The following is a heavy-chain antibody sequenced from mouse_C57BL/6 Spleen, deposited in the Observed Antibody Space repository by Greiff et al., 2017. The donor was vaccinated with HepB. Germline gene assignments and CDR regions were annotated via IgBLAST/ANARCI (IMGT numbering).Heavy chain of an antibody. CDR2: ISSGSSTI. J-gene: IGHJ3*01. CDR1: GFTFSDYG. Sequence: DVMLVESGGGLVKPGGSLKLSCAASGFTFSDYGMHWVRQAPEKGLEWVAYISSGSSTIYYADTVKGRFTISRDNAKNTLFLQMTSLRSEDTAMFYCARPVPPFAYWGQGTRVTVSA. CDR3: ARPVPPFAY. V-gene: IGHV5-17*01.